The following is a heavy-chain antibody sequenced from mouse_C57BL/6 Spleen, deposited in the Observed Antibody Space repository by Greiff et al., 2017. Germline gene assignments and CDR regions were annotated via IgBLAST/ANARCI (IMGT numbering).Heavy chain of an antibody. V-gene: IGHV1-20*01. D-gene: IGHD2-3*01. CDR3: AREEDEGYSWYFDV. Sequence: VQLQQSGPELVKPGDSVKISCKASGYSFTGYFMTWVMQSHGKSLEWIGRINPYNGDTFYNQKFKGKSTLTVDKSSSTAHMELRSLTSEDSAVYYWAREEDEGYSWYFDVWGTGTTVTVSS. J-gene: IGHJ1*03. CDR1: GYSFTGYF. CDR2: INPYNGDT.